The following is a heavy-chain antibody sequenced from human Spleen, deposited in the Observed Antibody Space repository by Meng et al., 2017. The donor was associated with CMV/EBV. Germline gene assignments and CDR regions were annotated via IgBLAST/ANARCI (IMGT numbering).Heavy chain of an antibody. J-gene: IGHJ6*02. CDR1: GFTVSRNY. V-gene: IGHV3-66*02. CDR2: IYAGGNT. D-gene: IGHD3-10*01. CDR3: ARTRGASGGPQDGMDV. Sequence: GGSLRLSCAASGFTVSRNYMGWARQAPGRGLEWVSIIYAGGNTYYADFVRGRFTISRDNSENTLYLQMNSLRPEDTAVFYCARTRGASGGPQDGMDVWGQGTTVTVSS.